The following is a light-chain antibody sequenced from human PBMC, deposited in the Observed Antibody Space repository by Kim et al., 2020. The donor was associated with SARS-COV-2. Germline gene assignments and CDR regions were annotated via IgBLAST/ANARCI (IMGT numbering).Light chain of an antibody. CDR1: QNVGSS. Sequence: VCAGERATLSCRASQNVGSSLAWYQQKPGQAPRLLIYDASTRATVIPARFSGSGSGTEFTLTISSLQSEDFAVYYCHQYNNWPLYSFGQGTKLEI. CDR2: DAS. V-gene: IGKV3-15*01. CDR3: HQYNNWPLYS. J-gene: IGKJ2*03.